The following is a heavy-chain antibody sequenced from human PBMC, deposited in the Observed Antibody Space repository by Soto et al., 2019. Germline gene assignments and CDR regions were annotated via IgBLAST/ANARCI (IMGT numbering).Heavy chain of an antibody. CDR3: ARKGEIGGVLKPYCSGGSCFQNYYYYGMDV. Sequence: ASVKVSCKASGGTFSSYAISWVRQAPGQGLEWMGGIIPIFGTANYAQKFQGRVTITADESTSTAYMELSSLRSEDTAVYYCARKGEIGGVLKPYCSGGSCFQNYYYYGMDVWGQGTTVTVSS. CDR2: IIPIFGTA. J-gene: IGHJ6*02. D-gene: IGHD2-15*01. CDR1: GGTFSSYA. V-gene: IGHV1-69*13.